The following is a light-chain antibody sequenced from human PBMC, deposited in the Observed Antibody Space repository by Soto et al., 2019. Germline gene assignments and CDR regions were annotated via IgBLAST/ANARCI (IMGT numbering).Light chain of an antibody. V-gene: IGKV3-20*01. CDR2: GAS. J-gene: IGKJ1*01. CDR1: QSVSRN. Sequence: EIVLTQSPATLCLSPGERATLSCRASQSVSRNLAWYQQKSGQAPRLLIYGASSRAIHTPDRFSGSGSGTDFTLTISGLEPEDFAVYYCQHFGNSLWTFGQGTKVDIK. CDR3: QHFGNSLWT.